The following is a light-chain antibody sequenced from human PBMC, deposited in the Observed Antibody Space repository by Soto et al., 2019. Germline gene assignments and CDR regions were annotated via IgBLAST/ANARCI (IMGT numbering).Light chain of an antibody. V-gene: IGKV3-20*01. CDR2: GAS. CDR1: QSISNN. J-gene: IGKJ5*01. CDR3: HQYGSSPPIT. Sequence: EIVMSQSPATLSVPHGERARLSCRASQSISNNLAWYQQQPGQTPRLLIYGASSRATGIPDRFSGSGSGTDFALTISRLEPEDFAVYYCHQYGSSPPITFGQGTRLEI.